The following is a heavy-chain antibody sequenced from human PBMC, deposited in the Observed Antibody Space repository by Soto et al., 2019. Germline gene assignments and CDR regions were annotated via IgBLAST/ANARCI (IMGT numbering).Heavy chain of an antibody. D-gene: IGHD3-10*01. CDR1: GGSFSGYY. J-gene: IGHJ5*02. CDR2: INHSGST. Sequence: SETLSLTCACYGGSFSGYYWVWIRQRPGKGLEWIGEINHSGSTNYNPSLKSRVTISVDTSKNQFSLKLSSVTAADTAVYYCARGAQITMVRGVPRSNWFDPWGQGTLVTV. CDR3: ARGAQITMVRGVPRSNWFDP. V-gene: IGHV4-34*01.